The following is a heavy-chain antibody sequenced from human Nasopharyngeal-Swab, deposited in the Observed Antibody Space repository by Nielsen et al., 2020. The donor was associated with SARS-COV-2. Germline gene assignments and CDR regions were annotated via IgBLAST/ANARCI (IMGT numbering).Heavy chain of an antibody. CDR1: GYTLTELS. Sequence: ASVKVSCKVSGYTLTELSMHWVRQAPGKGLEWMGGFDPEDGETIYAQKFQGRVTMTEDTSTDTAYMELSSLRSEDTAVYYCATEGYGSGSYRYDYWGQGTLVTASS. CDR3: ATEGYGSGSYRYDY. D-gene: IGHD3-10*01. CDR2: FDPEDGET. V-gene: IGHV1-24*01. J-gene: IGHJ4*02.